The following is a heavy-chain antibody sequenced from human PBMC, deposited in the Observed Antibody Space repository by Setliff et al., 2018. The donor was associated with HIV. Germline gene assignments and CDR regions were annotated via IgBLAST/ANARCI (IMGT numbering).Heavy chain of an antibody. J-gene: IGHJ4*02. CDR1: GYTFTGYY. CDR2: INPNTGGT. V-gene: IGHV1-2*02. CDR3: ARDSEAGV. Sequence: ASVKVSCKASGYTFTGYYMHWVRQAPGQGLEWMGWINPNTGGTNFAQKFQGRVTMTRDTSISTAYVELRGLKSDDTAMYYCARDSEAGVWGQGTLVTVSS. D-gene: IGHD3-10*01.